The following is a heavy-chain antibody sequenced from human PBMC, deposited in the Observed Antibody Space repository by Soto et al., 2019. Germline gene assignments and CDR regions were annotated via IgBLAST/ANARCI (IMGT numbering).Heavy chain of an antibody. J-gene: IGHJ5*02. Sequence: ASVKVSCKASGYTFTSYGISWVRQAPGQGLEWMGWISAYNGNTNYAQKLQGRVTMTTDTSTSTANIELRSLRSDDTAVYYCARDVIRDYDILTGPGGFDPWGQGTLVTVSS. CDR2: ISAYNGNT. V-gene: IGHV1-18*01. D-gene: IGHD3-9*01. CDR3: ARDVIRDYDILTGPGGFDP. CDR1: GYTFTSYG.